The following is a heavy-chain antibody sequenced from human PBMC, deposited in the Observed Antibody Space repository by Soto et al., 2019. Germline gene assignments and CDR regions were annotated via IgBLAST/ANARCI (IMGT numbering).Heavy chain of an antibody. CDR1: GGSISSGGYY. V-gene: IGHV4-31*03. Sequence: SETLSLTCTVSGGSISSGGYYWSWIRQHPGKGLEWIGYIYYSGSTYYNPSLKSRVTISVDTSKNQFSLKLSSVTAADTAVYYCARDRRERRMSITMVRGVTQNWFDPWGQGSLVTVSS. CDR3: ARDRRERRMSITMVRGVTQNWFDP. J-gene: IGHJ5*02. D-gene: IGHD3-10*01. CDR2: IYYSGST.